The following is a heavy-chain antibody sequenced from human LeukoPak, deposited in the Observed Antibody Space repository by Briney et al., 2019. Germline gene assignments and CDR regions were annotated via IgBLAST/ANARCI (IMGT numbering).Heavy chain of an antibody. J-gene: IGHJ5*02. CDR3: ATDRGGSTSPPLYFDP. CDR2: IYTSGST. D-gene: IGHD2-2*01. Sequence: PSETLSLTCTVSGGSISSGSYYWSWIRQPAGKGLEWIGRIYTSGSTNYNPSLKSRVTMSVDTSKNQFSLKLSSVTAADTAVYYCATDRGGSTSPPLYFDPWGQGTLVTVSS. V-gene: IGHV4-61*02. CDR1: GGSISSGSYY.